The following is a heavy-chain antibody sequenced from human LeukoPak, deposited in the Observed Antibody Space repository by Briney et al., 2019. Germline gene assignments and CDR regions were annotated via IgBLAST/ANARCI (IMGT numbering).Heavy chain of an antibody. Sequence: HSGGSLRLSCAASGFTLSSYWMHWVRQAPGKGLVWVSRINGDGTTTSYADSVKGRFTISRDNAKNTVYLQMNSLIAQDTAVYYCERDFGAGQFDYWGQGTLVTVSS. CDR1: GFTLSSYW. J-gene: IGHJ4*02. CDR2: INGDGTTT. V-gene: IGHV3-74*01. CDR3: ERDFGAGQFDY. D-gene: IGHD3-10*01.